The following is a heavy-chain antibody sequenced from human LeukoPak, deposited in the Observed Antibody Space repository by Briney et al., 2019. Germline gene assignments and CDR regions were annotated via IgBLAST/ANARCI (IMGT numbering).Heavy chain of an antibody. CDR3: VRHVSTNTGYFDS. D-gene: IGHD5-24*01. Sequence: SETLSLTCTVSGGSINSHSYYWGWVRQPPGKGLEWIGSVYYDGTSYSNPSLKSRVGVFVDTSRDQFSLDLDFVTAADTALYYCVRHVSTNTGYFDSCGQGTLVSVSS. J-gene: IGHJ4*02. CDR2: VYYDGTS. CDR1: GGSINSHSYY. V-gene: IGHV4-39*01.